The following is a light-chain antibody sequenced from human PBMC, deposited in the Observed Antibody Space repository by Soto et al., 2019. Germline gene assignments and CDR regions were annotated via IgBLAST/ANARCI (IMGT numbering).Light chain of an antibody. CDR3: AVWDDSLRGWV. V-gene: IGLV2-11*01. J-gene: IGLJ3*02. CDR1: IIDIGGHDF. CDR2: DVN. Sequence: QSVLTQPRSVSGSPGQSVTISCTGTIIDIGGHDFVSWYQHHPGRAPKVIIYDVNKRPSGVPDRFSGSKSGTSASLAISGLRSEDEADYYCAVWDDSLRGWVFGGGTKVTVL.